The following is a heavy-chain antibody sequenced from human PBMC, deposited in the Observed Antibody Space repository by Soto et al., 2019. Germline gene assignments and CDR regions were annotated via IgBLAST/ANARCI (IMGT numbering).Heavy chain of an antibody. CDR2: IKQDGSEK. CDR3: ARGGCSGGSCYSSIAVAGAYYFDY. Sequence: GGSLRLSCAASEFTFSSYWMSWVRQAPGKGLEWVANIKQDGSEKYYVDSVKGRFTISRDNAKNSLYLQMNSLRAEDTAVYYCARGGCSGGSCYSSIAVAGAYYFDYWGQGTLVTVSS. J-gene: IGHJ4*02. CDR1: EFTFSSYW. D-gene: IGHD2-15*01. V-gene: IGHV3-7*01.